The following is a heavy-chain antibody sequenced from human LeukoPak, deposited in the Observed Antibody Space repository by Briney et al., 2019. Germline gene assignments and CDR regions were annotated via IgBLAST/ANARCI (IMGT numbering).Heavy chain of an antibody. CDR3: AKEQRIRHCSEGVCMEGYYFDY. J-gene: IGHJ4*02. Sequence: GGSLRLSCTGSGFRFNMVGIHWVRQAPGHGLDWVSGLSRGGGSTNYADSVKGRFTISRDYSKNMVFLQMNSLRPEDTAVYYCAKEQRIRHCSEGVCMEGYYFDYWGQGSLVTVSS. D-gene: IGHD2-8*01. CDR2: LSRGGGST. CDR1: GFRFNMVG. V-gene: IGHV3-23*01.